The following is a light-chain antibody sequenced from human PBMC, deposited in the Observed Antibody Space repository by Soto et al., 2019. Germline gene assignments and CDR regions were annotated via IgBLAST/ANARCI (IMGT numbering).Light chain of an antibody. CDR1: SSDVGGYDF. Sequence: QSALTQPASVSGSPGQSITISCTGTSSDVGGYDFVSWYQQHPGKAPKRMIYDVSNRPSGVSNRFSGSKSGNTASLTISGLQAEDEADYYCSSFRSGSTLIFGGGTKLNVL. CDR3: SSFRSGSTLI. V-gene: IGLV2-14*01. CDR2: DVS. J-gene: IGLJ2*01.